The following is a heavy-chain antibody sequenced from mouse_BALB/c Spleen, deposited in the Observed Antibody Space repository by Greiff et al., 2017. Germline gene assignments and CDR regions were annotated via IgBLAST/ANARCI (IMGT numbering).Heavy chain of an antibody. D-gene: IGHD2-4*01. CDR1: GFTFSSYA. V-gene: IGHV5-6-5*01. Sequence: EVQVVESGGGLVKPGGSLKLSCAASGFTFSSYAMSWVRQTPEKRLEWVASISSGGSTYYPDSVKGRFTISRDNARNILYLQMSSLRSEDTAMYYCARVEIRGAMDYWGQGTSVTVSS. CDR2: ISSGGST. CDR3: ARVEIRGAMDY. J-gene: IGHJ4*01.